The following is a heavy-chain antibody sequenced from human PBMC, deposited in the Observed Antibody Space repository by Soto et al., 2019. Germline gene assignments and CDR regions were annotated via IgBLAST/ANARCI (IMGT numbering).Heavy chain of an antibody. CDR1: GGTFSSYT. CDR2: IIPILGIA. Sequence: QVQLVQSGAEVKKPGSSVKVSCKASGGTFSSYTISWVRQAPGQGLEWMGRIIPILGIANYAPKFQGRVTITADKSTSTAYMELSSLRSEDTAVCYCARLTTYYYDSSGYRDYWGQGTLVTVSS. J-gene: IGHJ4*02. D-gene: IGHD3-22*01. V-gene: IGHV1-69*02. CDR3: ARLTTYYYDSSGYRDY.